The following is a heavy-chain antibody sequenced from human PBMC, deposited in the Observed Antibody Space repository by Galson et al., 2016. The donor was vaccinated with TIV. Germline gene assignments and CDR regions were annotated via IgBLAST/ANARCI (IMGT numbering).Heavy chain of an antibody. CDR2: IYPGDSET. D-gene: IGHD2-2*01. Sequence: QSGAEVTKPGESLKISCKGSGYSFKPFWIAWVRQMPGKGLEWMGIIYPGDSETRYSPSFQGQVTISADKSINTAYLQWSSLKASDTAMYYCATTDFPLVPTSRDDFDNVLGVGGQGTTVAVSS. J-gene: IGHJ6*02. V-gene: IGHV5-51*03. CDR3: ATTDFPLVPTSRDDFDNVLGV. CDR1: GYSFKPFW.